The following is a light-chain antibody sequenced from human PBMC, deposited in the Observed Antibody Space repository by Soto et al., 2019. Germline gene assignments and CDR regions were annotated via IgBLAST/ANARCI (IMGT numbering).Light chain of an antibody. CDR2: DAS. CDR1: QSISSW. V-gene: IGKV1-5*01. Sequence: DIHMTQSPSTLSASVGDRVTITCRASQSISSWLAWYQQKPGKASKLLIYDASSLESGVPSRFSGSGSGTEFTLTISSMQPDDFATYYCQQYNSYSLTFGQGTRLEIK. J-gene: IGKJ5*01. CDR3: QQYNSYSLT.